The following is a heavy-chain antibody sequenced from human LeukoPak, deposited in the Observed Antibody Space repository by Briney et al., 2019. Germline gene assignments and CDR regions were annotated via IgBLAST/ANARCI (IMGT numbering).Heavy chain of an antibody. V-gene: IGHV3-23*01. D-gene: IGHD3-10*01. CDR1: GFTFSRYG. Sequence: GGSLRLSCAASGFTFSRYGMSWVRQAPGKGLEWVSAISGSGGRAYYADSVKGRFTISRDNSKNTLYLQMNSLRAEDTAVYNCAKGDFYGSGRDYYYYMDVWGKGTTVTISS. CDR2: ISGSGGRA. CDR3: AKGDFYGSGRDYYYYMDV. J-gene: IGHJ6*03.